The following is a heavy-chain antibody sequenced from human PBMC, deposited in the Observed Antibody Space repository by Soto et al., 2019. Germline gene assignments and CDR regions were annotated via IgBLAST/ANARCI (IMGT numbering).Heavy chain of an antibody. J-gene: IGHJ4*02. CDR1: GFTFSSYA. CDR2: ISYDGSNK. V-gene: IGHV3-30-3*01. CDR3: ARAGYGDYVNIDY. D-gene: IGHD4-17*01. Sequence: GGSLRLSCAASGFTFSSYAMHWVRQAPGKGLEWVAVISYDGSNKYYADSVKGRFTISRDNSKNTLYLQMNSLRAEDTAVYYCARAGYGDYVNIDYWGQGTLVTVSS.